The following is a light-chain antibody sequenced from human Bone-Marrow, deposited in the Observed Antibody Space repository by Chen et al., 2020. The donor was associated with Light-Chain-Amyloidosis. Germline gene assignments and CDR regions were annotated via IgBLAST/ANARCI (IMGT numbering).Light chain of an antibody. Sequence: QSVLTQPPSASLTPGQRVTISGSGASSNIGMNYVYWYQHLPGAAPNLLIHRHNQRPSGVPDRFSASKSCTSAFLAISGLLSEDDADYYCAAWDGSLSGYVFGTGTKVIVL. V-gene: IGLV1-47*01. CDR1: SSNIGMNY. J-gene: IGLJ1*01. CDR2: RHN. CDR3: AAWDGSLSGYV.